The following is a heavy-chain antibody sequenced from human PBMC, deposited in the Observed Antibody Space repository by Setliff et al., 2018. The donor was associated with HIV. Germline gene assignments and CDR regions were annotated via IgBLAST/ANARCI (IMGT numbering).Heavy chain of an antibody. J-gene: IGHJ4*02. CDR1: GFTFSGYS. CDR2: ISSNSTYI. Sequence: PGGSLRLSCAASGFTFSGYSMNWVRQAPGKGLEWVSSISSNSTYIYYADSVKGRFTISRDNAKNSLYLQMNSLRAEDTAVYYCARDRGDSYYDFWSNYAHFDYWGQGTLVTVSS. D-gene: IGHD3-3*01. V-gene: IGHV3-21*01. CDR3: ARDRGDSYYDFWSNYAHFDY.